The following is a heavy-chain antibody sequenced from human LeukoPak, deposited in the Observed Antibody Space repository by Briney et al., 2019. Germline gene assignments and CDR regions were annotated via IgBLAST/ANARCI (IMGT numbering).Heavy chain of an antibody. CDR1: GFISSSYW. V-gene: IGHV3-74*01. D-gene: IGHD3-9*01. CDR3: AKGFSTGYSNAVDY. CDR2: INTDGFST. J-gene: IGHJ4*02. Sequence: GGSLRLSCAASGFISSSYWMHWGRQPPGKGLVYIACINTDGFSTSYANSVKGRFTISRDNAKNTLYLQMNSLRAEDTAVYYCAKGFSTGYSNAVDYWGQGTLVTVSS.